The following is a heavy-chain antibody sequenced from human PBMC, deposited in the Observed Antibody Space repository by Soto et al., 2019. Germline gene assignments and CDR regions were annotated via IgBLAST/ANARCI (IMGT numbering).Heavy chain of an antibody. Sequence: SVKVSCKASGGTFSSYAISWVRQAPGQGLEWMGGIIPIFGTANYAQKFQGRVTITADESTSTAYMELSSLRSEDTAVYYCARYAVCARFSNYYYGMDVWGQGTTVTVSS. J-gene: IGHJ6*02. V-gene: IGHV1-69*13. CDR1: GGTFSSYA. D-gene: IGHD2-8*01. CDR2: IIPIFGTA. CDR3: ARYAVCARFSNYYYGMDV.